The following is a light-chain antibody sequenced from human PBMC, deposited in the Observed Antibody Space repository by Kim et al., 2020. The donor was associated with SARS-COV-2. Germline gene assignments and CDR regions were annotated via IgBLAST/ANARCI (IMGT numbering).Light chain of an antibody. CDR2: EDN. Sequence: KTVTDSCSRSRGSRASNYGQLYQRRPGSAPTTVIYEDNQRPSGVPDRFSGSIDSSSNSASLTISGLKTEDEADYYCQSYDSSNPWVFGGGTQLTVL. CDR1: RGSRASNY. V-gene: IGLV6-57*03. J-gene: IGLJ3*02. CDR3: QSYDSSNPWV.